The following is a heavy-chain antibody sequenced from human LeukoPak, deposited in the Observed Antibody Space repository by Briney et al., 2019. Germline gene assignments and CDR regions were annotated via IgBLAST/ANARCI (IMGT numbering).Heavy chain of an antibody. CDR1: GFSLTTTGMC. CDR3: ARLLRRYGAYPTFYFDY. J-gene: IGHJ4*02. D-gene: IGHD4/OR15-4a*01. Sequence: ESGPTQVKPTQTLTLTCTFSGFSLTTTGMCVGWIRQPPGKALEWLARIDWDDDEYYNTSLRTRLTISKDTSKNQVVLTLTSMAPMDTGTYFCARLLRRYGAYPTFYFDYWCQGTLVTVPA. V-gene: IGHV2-70*11. CDR2: IDWDDDE.